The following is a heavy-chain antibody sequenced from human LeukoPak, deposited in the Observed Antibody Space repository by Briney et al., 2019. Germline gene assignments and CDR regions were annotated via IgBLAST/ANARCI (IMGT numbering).Heavy chain of an antibody. D-gene: IGHD6-19*01. Sequence: SETLSLTCAVSGDSISYHNYYWDWIRQPPGKGLEWIGTVYYTGNTYYNPSLKSRVAISVDTSKNQFSLQLTSMTAADTAVYYCTRLRAMAGHRGGFDFWGRGTMVTVSS. CDR2: VYYTGNT. CDR3: TRLRAMAGHRGGFDF. V-gene: IGHV4-39*01. J-gene: IGHJ3*01. CDR1: GDSISYHNYY.